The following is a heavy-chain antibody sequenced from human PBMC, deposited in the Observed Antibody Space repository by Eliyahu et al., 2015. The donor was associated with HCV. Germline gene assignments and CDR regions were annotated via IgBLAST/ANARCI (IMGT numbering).Heavy chain of an antibody. D-gene: IGHD3-16*02. CDR3: ARDGDSVDSYPWRSFDY. Sequence: LQESGPGVLKPSQTLTLTCTVSGGSINNGDYYWSWIRQSPGKGLEWLGYIYSSGTTLYNPSLESRLTISFDTSKSPFSLVLRSVTAADTARYYCARDGDSVDSYPWRSFDYWGQGAQVTVSS. J-gene: IGHJ4*02. V-gene: IGHV4-30-4*01. CDR1: GGSINNGDYY. CDR2: IYSSGTT.